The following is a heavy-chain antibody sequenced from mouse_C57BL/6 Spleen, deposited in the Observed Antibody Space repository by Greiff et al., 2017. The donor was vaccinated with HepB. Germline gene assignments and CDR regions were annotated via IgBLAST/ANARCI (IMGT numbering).Heavy chain of an antibody. Sequence: EVMLVESGGDLVKPGGSLKLSCAASGFTFSSYGMSWVRQTPDKRLEWVATISSGGSYIYYPDSVKGRFTISRDNAKNTLYLQMSSLKSEDTAMYYCARHDGNSAMDYWGQGTSVTVSS. CDR2: ISSGGSYI. V-gene: IGHV5-6*01. CDR1: GFTFSSYG. CDR3: ARHDGNSAMDY. D-gene: IGHD2-3*01. J-gene: IGHJ4*01.